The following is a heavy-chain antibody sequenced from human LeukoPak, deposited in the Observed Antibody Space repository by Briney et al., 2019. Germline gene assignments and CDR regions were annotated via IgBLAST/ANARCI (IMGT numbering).Heavy chain of an antibody. D-gene: IGHD3-3*01. CDR1: GYSFTSYW. CDR2: IYPGDSDT. V-gene: IGHV5-51*01. J-gene: IGHJ4*02. Sequence: GESLKISCKGSGYSFTSYWIGWVRQLPGKGLEWMGIIYPGDSDTRYSPSFQGQVTISADRSISTAYLQWSSLKASDTAMYYCARSDYDFWSGFDYWGQGTLVTVSS. CDR3: ARSDYDFWSGFDY.